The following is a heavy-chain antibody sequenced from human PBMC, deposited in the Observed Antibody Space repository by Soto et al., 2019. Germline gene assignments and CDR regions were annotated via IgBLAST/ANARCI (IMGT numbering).Heavy chain of an antibody. CDR1: GDSISSNNYH. Sequence: QLQLQESGPRLVKPSETLSLTCTVSGDSISSNNYHWGWIRQPPGKGLEWIGSMYHSGNTYHNPSLKSRVTLSVDTSKNQLALNLSPVTAADTAVYYCARHRGPTGPNYWGQGTLVTVSS. V-gene: IGHV4-39*01. J-gene: IGHJ4*02. CDR2: MYHSGNT. D-gene: IGHD3-10*01. CDR3: ARHRGPTGPNY.